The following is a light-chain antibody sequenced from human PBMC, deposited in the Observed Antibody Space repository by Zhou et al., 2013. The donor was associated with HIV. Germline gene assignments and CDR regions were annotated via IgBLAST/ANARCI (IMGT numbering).Light chain of an antibody. CDR3: QQYDKWPLT. CDR2: GAS. V-gene: IGKV3-15*01. J-gene: IGKJ5*01. Sequence: EIVLTQSPVTVSLSPGERARLACKSSQSISINLAWYQQRPGQAPRLLISGASTRATGIPARFSGSGSGTEFTLTISSMQPEDFAVYHCQQYDKWPLTFGQGTRLEIK. CDR1: QSISIN.